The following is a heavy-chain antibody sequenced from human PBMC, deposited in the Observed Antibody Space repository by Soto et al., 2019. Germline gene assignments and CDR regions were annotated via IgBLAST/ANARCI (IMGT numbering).Heavy chain of an antibody. CDR1: GFSFNTHA. CDR2: ISDDGGFR. CDR3: AKNQGVELVPLATVDWFDP. D-gene: IGHD1-26*01. V-gene: IGHV3-23*01. Sequence: GGSLRLSCAASGFSFNTHAMNWVRQAPGKGLEWVSGISDDGGFRYYADSAKGRLTISRDNSKSTVYLELNNLSAEDTAVYHCAKNQGVELVPLATVDWFDPWGQGSVVTVSS. J-gene: IGHJ5*02.